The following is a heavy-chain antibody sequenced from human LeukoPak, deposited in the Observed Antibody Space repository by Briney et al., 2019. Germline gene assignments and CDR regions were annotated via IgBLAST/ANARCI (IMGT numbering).Heavy chain of an antibody. V-gene: IGHV3-33*01. CDR1: GFTFSSYG. CDR3: ARDKYGFDY. D-gene: IGHD4-17*01. Sequence: GRSLRLSCAASGFTFSSYGMHWVRQAPGEGLEWVAVIWYDGSNKYYADSVKGRFTISRDKSKNTLYLQMNSLRAEDTAVYYCARDKYGFDYWGQGTLVTVSS. CDR2: IWYDGSNK. J-gene: IGHJ4*02.